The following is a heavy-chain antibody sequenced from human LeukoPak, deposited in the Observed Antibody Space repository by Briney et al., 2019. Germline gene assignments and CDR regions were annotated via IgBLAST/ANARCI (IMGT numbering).Heavy chain of an antibody. CDR3: AKAMVRGVISFGTPVY. D-gene: IGHD3-10*01. Sequence: GGSPRLSCAASGFTFSSYAMSWVRQAPGKGLEWVSAISGSGGSTYYADSVKGRFTISRDNSKNTLYLQMNSLRAEDTAVYYCAKAMVRGVISFGTPVYWGQGTLVTVSS. J-gene: IGHJ4*02. V-gene: IGHV3-23*01. CDR1: GFTFSSYA. CDR2: ISGSGGST.